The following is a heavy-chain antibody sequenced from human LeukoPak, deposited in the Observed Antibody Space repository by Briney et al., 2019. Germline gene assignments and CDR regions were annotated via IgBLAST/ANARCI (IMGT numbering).Heavy chain of an antibody. D-gene: IGHD2-2*02. J-gene: IGHJ5*02. CDR1: GFTFDDYA. CDR2: ISWNSGSI. CDR3: AKGGCSSTSCYTGEYNWFDP. V-gene: IGHV3-9*01. Sequence: GGSLRLSCAASGFTFDDYAMHWVRQAPGKGLEWVSGISWNSGSIGYADSVKGRFTISRDNAKNSLYLQMNSLRAEDTALYYGAKGGCSSTSCYTGEYNWFDPWGQGTLVTVSS.